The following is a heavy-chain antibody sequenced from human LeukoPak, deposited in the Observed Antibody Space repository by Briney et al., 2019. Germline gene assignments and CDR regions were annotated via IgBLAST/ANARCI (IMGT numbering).Heavy chain of an antibody. D-gene: IGHD2-2*01. J-gene: IGHJ3*02. CDR3: ARAGPGEYCSSTSCPHDAFDI. Sequence: SVKVSCKASEGTFSSYAISWVRQAPGQGLEWMGGIIPIFGTANYAQKFQGRVTITTDESTSTAYMELSSLRSEDTAVYYCARAGPGEYCSSTSCPHDAFDIWGQGTMVAVSS. V-gene: IGHV1-69*05. CDR2: IIPIFGTA. CDR1: EGTFSSYA.